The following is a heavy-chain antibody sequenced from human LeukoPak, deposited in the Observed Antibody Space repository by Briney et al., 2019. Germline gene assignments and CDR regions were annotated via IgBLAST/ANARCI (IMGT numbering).Heavy chain of an antibody. CDR1: GFTLSSNE. CDR2: ISSSGGTI. Sequence: PGGSLRLSCAASGFTLSSNEMNWVRQAPGKGLEWLSYISSSGGTIHYVDSVKGRFTISRDNAKNSLFLQMNSLRAEDTAVYYCASGVHNSSGWIDIWGQGTMVTVSS. D-gene: IGHD6-19*01. CDR3: ASGVHNSSGWIDI. V-gene: IGHV3-48*03. J-gene: IGHJ3*02.